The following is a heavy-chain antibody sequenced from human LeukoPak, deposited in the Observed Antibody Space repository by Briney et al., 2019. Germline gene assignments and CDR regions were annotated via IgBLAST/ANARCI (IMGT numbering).Heavy chain of an antibody. D-gene: IGHD6-13*01. Sequence: SVKVSCKASGGTFSSYAISWVRQAPGQGLEWMGRIITILGIANYAQKFQGRVTITADKSTSTAYMELSNLRSEDTAVYYCARDTYQGIAAAGNFDYWGQGTLVTVSS. CDR2: IITILGIA. V-gene: IGHV1-69*04. J-gene: IGHJ4*02. CDR3: ARDTYQGIAAAGNFDY. CDR1: GGTFSSYA.